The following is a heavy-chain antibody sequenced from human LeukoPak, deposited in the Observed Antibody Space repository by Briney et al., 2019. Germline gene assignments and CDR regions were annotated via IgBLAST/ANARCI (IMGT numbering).Heavy chain of an antibody. CDR3: ARSGYDRYYYYMDV. V-gene: IGHV4-4*07. CDR2: IYTSGST. CDR1: GGSISSYY. D-gene: IGHD5-12*01. Sequence: PSETLSLTCTVSGGSISSYYWSWIRQPAGKGLEWIGRIYTSGSTNYNPSLKSRVTMSVDTSKNQFSLKLSSVTAADTAVYYCARSGYDRYYYYMDVWGKGTTVTVSS. J-gene: IGHJ6*03.